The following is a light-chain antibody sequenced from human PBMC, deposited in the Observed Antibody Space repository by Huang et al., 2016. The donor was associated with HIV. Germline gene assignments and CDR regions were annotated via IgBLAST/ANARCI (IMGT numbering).Light chain of an antibody. J-gene: IGKJ4*01. V-gene: IGKV1-33*01. Sequence: DIQMTQSPSSLYASVGDRVTITCQASQDVEKYLNWYQQKPGKAPKVLIYDASNLETGVAVRFSGSGSGTNFTLTINSLQPEDVGKYFCQQYDDLPLTFGGGTKV. CDR2: DAS. CDR3: QQYDDLPLT. CDR1: QDVEKY.